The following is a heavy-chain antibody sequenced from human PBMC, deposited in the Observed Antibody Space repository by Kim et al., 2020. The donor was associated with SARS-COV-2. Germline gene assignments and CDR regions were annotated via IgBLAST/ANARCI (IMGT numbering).Heavy chain of an antibody. Sequence: ASVKVSCKASGYTFTGYYMHWVRQAPGQGLEWMGWINPNSGGTNYAQKFQGRVTMTRDTSISTAYMELSRLRSDDTAVYYCARRVSPLYSYGCFDYWGQGTLVTVSS. CDR1: GYTFTGYY. V-gene: IGHV1-2*02. D-gene: IGHD5-18*01. CDR3: ARRVSPLYSYGCFDY. J-gene: IGHJ4*02. CDR2: INPNSGGT.